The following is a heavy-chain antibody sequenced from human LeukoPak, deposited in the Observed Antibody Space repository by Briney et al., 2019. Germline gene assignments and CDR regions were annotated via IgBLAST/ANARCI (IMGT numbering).Heavy chain of an antibody. D-gene: IGHD4-17*01. CDR3: ARTNPVYGDYDY. J-gene: IGHJ4*02. V-gene: IGHV3-21*04. Sequence: GGSLRLSCAASGFTFSSYSMNWVRQAPGEGVEGVSSISSSSSDIYYADSVKGRFTISRDNAKNSLYLQMNSLRADDTAVHYCARTNPVYGDYDYWGQGTLVTVSS. CDR2: ISSSSSDI. CDR1: GFTFSSYS.